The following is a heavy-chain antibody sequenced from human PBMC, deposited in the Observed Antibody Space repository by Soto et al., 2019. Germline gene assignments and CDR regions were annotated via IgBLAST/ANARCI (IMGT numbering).Heavy chain of an antibody. J-gene: IGHJ4*02. D-gene: IGHD5-18*01. CDR2: IWYDGSNK. V-gene: IGHV3-33*01. Sequence: ILSCAASGFTFSSYGMHWVRQAPGKGLEWVAVIWYDGSNKYYADSVKGRFTISRDNSKNTLYLQMNSLRAEDTAVYYCATARGYSYGSPPYYFDYWGQGTLVTVSS. CDR3: ATARGYSYGSPPYYFDY. CDR1: GFTFSSYG.